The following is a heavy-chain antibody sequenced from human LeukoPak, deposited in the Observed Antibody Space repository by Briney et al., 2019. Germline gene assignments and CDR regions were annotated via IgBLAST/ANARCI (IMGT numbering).Heavy chain of an antibody. J-gene: IGHJ4*02. CDR2: IYYSGST. D-gene: IGHD6-19*01. Sequence: PSETLSLTCTVSGGSVSSYYWSWIRQPPGEGLEWIGYIYYSGSTNYNPSLKSRVTISVDTSKNQFSLKLSSVTAADAAVYYCARRVAGTKNPFDYWGQGTLVTVSS. CDR1: GGSVSSYY. V-gene: IGHV4-59*02. CDR3: ARRVAGTKNPFDY.